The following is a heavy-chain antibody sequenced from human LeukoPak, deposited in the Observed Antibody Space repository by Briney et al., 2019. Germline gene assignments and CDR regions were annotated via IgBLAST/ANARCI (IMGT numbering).Heavy chain of an antibody. CDR2: IIPILGIA. Sequence: ASVKVSCKASGGTFSSYAISWVRQAPGQGLEWMGRIIPILGIANYAQKFQGRVTITADKSTSTAYMELSSLRSEDTAVYYCAKAGGIAAYHYGMDVWGQGTTVTVSS. D-gene: IGHD6-13*01. J-gene: IGHJ6*02. CDR1: GGTFSSYA. V-gene: IGHV1-69*04. CDR3: AKAGGIAAYHYGMDV.